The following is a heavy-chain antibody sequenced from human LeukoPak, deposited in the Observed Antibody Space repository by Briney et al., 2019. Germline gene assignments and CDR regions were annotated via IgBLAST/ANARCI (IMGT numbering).Heavy chain of an antibody. J-gene: IGHJ5*02. Sequence: PGGSLRLSCAASGFTFSSSAMSWVRQAPGKGLEWVSAISNNGGYTYYADSVQGRFTISRDNSKNTLYLLLNNLRAEDTAVYYCAREIKTNWFDPWGQGTLVTVSS. V-gene: IGHV3-23*01. CDR2: ISNNGGYT. CDR3: AREIKTNWFDP. CDR1: GFTFSSSA.